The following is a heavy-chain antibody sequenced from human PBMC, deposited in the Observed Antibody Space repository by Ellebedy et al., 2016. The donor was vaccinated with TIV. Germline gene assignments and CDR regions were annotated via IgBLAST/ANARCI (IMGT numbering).Heavy chain of an antibody. J-gene: IGHJ5*02. CDR3: ARYCNSTTRSNWFDP. CDR1: GYTFTSYG. CDR2: ISAYNGNT. D-gene: IGHD2/OR15-2a*01. Sequence: AASVKVSCMTSGYTFTSYGISWVRQPPGQGLEWMGWISAYNGNTNYAQMLQGRVTMTTDTLTRTAYMELRNLRSDDTAVYYCARYCNSTTRSNWFDPWGQGTLVTVSS. V-gene: IGHV1-18*04.